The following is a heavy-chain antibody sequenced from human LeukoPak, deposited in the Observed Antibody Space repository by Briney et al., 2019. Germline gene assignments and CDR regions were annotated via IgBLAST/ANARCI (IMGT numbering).Heavy chain of an antibody. Sequence: GGSLRLSCAASGITFSNYAMRWVRQAPGKGLEWVSVVSGSGGSTYYADSMKGRFTISRDNSRNTLYLQMNSLRDEDTAVYFCAKGPREIVVVTHYFDSWGQGTLVTVSS. J-gene: IGHJ4*02. CDR2: VSGSGGST. V-gene: IGHV3-23*01. CDR3: AKGPREIVVVTHYFDS. D-gene: IGHD3-22*01. CDR1: GITFSNYA.